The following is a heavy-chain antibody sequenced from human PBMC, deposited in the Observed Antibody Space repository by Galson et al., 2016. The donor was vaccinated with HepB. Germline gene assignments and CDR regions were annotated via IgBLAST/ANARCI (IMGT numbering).Heavy chain of an antibody. V-gene: IGHV1-69*13. CDR2: IIPIFGTA. J-gene: IGHJ6*02. CDR1: GGTFSNYA. CDR3: ARVTCGGDCYSLYHYGLDV. Sequence: SVTVSCKASGGTFSNYAISWVRQAPGQGLEWMGSIIPIFGTAHYIHNFQGRVTITADESTSTAYMELSSLRSEDTAVYYCARVTCGGDCYSLYHYGLDVWGQGTTVTVSS. D-gene: IGHD2-21*02.